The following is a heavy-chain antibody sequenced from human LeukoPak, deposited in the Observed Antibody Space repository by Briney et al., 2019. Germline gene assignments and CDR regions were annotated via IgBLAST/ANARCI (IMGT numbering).Heavy chain of an antibody. CDR3: ARDIFTIFGVVPEGAVDY. J-gene: IGHJ4*02. CDR2: INHSGNT. V-gene: IGHV4-34*01. D-gene: IGHD3-3*01. CDR1: VGSFSGYY. Sequence: SETLSLTCAVYVGSFSGYYWSWIRQPPGKGLEWIGEINHSGNTNYNPSLKSRVTISVDTSKNQFSLKLSSVTAADTAVYYCARDIFTIFGVVPEGAVDYWGQGTLVTVSS.